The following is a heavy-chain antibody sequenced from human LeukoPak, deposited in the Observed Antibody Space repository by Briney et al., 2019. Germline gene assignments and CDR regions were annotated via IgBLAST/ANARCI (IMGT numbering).Heavy chain of an antibody. D-gene: IGHD6-19*01. J-gene: IGHJ6*02. CDR2: ISSSSSYI. V-gene: IGHV3-21*01. CDR1: GFTFSSYS. Sequence: PGGSLRLSCAASGFTFSSYSMNWVRQAPGKGLEWVSSISSSSSYIYYADSVKGRFTISRDNAKNSLYLQMNSLRAEDTAVYYCARVSPIAVAGTWHYYYGMDVWGQGTTVTVSS. CDR3: ARVSPIAVAGTWHYYYGMDV.